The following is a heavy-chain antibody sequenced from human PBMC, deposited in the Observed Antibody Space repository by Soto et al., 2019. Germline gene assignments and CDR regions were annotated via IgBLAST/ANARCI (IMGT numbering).Heavy chain of an antibody. CDR1: GFPFSHYA. CDR3: ASVVVTAKSYYYGMDV. Sequence: HPGGSLRLSCAASGFPFSHYAMSWVRQAPGKGLEWVAVISYDGSNKYYADSVKGRFTISRDNSKNTLYLQMNSLRAEDTAVYYCASVVVTAKSYYYGMDVWGQGTTVTVSS. J-gene: IGHJ6*02. D-gene: IGHD2-21*02. V-gene: IGHV3-30*01. CDR2: ISYDGSNK.